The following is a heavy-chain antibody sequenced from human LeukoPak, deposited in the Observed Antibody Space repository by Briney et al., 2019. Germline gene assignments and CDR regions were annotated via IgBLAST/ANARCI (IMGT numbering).Heavy chain of an antibody. CDR1: GYTFTGYY. CDR3: AREGSLGIAAAIDY. D-gene: IGHD6-13*01. V-gene: IGHV1-2*02. J-gene: IGHJ4*02. Sequence: ASVKVSCKASGYTFTGYYMHWVRQAPGQGLEGMGWINPNSGGTNYAQKFQGRVTMTRDTSISTAYMELSRLRSDDTAVYYCAREGSLGIAAAIDYWGQGTLVTVSS. CDR2: INPNSGGT.